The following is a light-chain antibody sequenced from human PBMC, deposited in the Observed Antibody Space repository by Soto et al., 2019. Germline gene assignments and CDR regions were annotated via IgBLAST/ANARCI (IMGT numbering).Light chain of an antibody. CDR3: QQFNVWPLT. CDR2: DAS. CDR1: QSVSSY. J-gene: IGKJ4*01. Sequence: IVLTQSPATLSMSPGERATLSCRASQSVSSYLAWFQQKPGQAPRLLIYDASNRATGIPARFSGSGSETDFTLTISSLEPEDSAVYYCQQFNVWPLTFGGGTKVEIK. V-gene: IGKV3-11*01.